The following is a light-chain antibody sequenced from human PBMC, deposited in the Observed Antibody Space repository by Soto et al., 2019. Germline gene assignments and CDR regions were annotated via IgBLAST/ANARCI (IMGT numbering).Light chain of an antibody. J-gene: IGKJ3*01. V-gene: IGKV4-1*01. CDR1: QSLLYNVNNKNY. CDR2: WAS. Sequence: DIVMTQSPDSLAVSLGERATIKCKSSQSLLYNVNNKNYLGWYQQKAGQPPKLLLYWASYRESGVPDRFSGSGSGTDFALTISSLQAEDVAVYYCQQYSSVPFTFGPGTKVDIK. CDR3: QQYSSVPFT.